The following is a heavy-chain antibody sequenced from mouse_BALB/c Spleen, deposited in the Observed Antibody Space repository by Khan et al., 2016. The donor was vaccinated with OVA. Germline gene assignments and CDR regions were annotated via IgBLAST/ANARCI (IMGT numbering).Heavy chain of an antibody. CDR3: ARRGYDYGRGALFAY. Sequence: QVQLQPSGPGLVQPSQSLSITCTVSGFSLANYSVHWVRQSPGKGLEWLGVIWSAGSTDYNAAFMSRLTINKDHSRSHVFFKMNSLQPNDTAIYYCARRGYDYGRGALFAYWGQGTLVTVSA. D-gene: IGHD2-4*01. CDR1: GFSLANYS. J-gene: IGHJ3*01. V-gene: IGHV2-2*02. CDR2: IWSAGST.